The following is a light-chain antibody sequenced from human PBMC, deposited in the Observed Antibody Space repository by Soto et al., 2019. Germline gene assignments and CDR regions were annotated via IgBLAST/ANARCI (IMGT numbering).Light chain of an antibody. V-gene: IGKV1-9*01. J-gene: IGKJ4*01. CDR1: QGISSY. Sequence: IQLTQSPSSLSASVGDRVTITCRASQGISSYLAWYQQKPGKAPKLLIYAASTLQSGVPSRFSGSGSGTDFTLGISSLQPEDFATYYCQQLNSYPPTFGGGTKVEIK. CDR2: AAS. CDR3: QQLNSYPPT.